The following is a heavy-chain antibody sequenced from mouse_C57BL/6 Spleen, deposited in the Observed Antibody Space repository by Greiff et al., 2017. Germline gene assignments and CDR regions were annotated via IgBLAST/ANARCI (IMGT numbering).Heavy chain of an antibody. CDR3: ASVGYDSYAMDY. Sequence: QVQLQQPGAELVKPGASVKLSCKASGYTFTSYWMQWVKQRPGQGLEWIGEIDPSDSYTNNNQKFKGKATLTVDTSSSTAYMQLSSLTSEDSAVYYCASVGYDSYAMDYWGQGTSVTGSS. V-gene: IGHV1-50*01. J-gene: IGHJ4*01. CDR1: GYTFTSYW. CDR2: IDPSDSYT. D-gene: IGHD2-2*01.